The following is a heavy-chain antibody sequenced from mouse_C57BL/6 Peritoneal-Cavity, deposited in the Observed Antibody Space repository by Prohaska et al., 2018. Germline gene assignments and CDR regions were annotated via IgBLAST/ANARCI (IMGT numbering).Heavy chain of an antibody. D-gene: IGHD2-1*01. Sequence: LVAPSQCLFITCTVSGFSLTSYAISWVRQPPGKGFAWLGVIWTCGVTNYSSALKSRLSISKDNSKSQVFLKMNSLQTDDTARYYCARESYGKPSFDYWGQGTTLTVYS. CDR3: ARESYGKPSFDY. CDR1: GFSLTSYA. CDR2: IWTCGVT. V-gene: IGHV2-9-1*01. J-gene: IGHJ2*01.